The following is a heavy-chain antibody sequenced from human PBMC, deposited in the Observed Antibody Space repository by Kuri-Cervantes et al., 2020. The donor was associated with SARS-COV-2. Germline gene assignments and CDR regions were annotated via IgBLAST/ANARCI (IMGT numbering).Heavy chain of an antibody. V-gene: IGHV2-5*01. CDR3: AHTDDFWSGYSPGYYGMDV. CDR2: IYVYDDK. Sequence: SGPTLVKPTPPLTLTCTFSGFSLSTSGVGVGWIRQPPGKALEWLALIYVYDDKRYSPSLKSRLTITKDTSKNQVVLTMTNWDPVDTATYYCAHTDDFWSGYSPGYYGMDVWGQGTTVTVSS. J-gene: IGHJ6*02. D-gene: IGHD3-3*01. CDR1: GFSLSTSGVG.